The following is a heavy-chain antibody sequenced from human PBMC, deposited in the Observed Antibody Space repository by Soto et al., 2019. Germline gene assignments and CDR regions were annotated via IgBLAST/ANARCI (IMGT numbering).Heavy chain of an antibody. CDR2: INPSGGST. CDR1: GYTFTSYY. J-gene: IGHJ5*02. CDR3: ARQQKLELRSYWFDP. V-gene: IGHV1-46*01. Sequence: GASVKVSCKASGYTFTSYYMHWVRQAPGQGLEWMGIINPSGGSTSYAQKFQGRVTMTRDTSTSTVYMELRSLRSEDTAVYYCARQQKLELRSYWFDPWGQGTLVTVSS. D-gene: IGHD1-7*01.